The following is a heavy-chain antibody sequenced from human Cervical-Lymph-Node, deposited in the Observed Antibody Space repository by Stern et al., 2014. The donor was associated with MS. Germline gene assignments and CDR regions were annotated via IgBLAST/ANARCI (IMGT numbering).Heavy chain of an antibody. J-gene: IGHJ1*01. CDR1: GFTFSSYG. D-gene: IGHD2-8*01. CDR2: IWYDGSNK. CDR3: GRRGVNTAKSFRN. Sequence: VQLEESGGGVVQPGRSLRLSCAASGFTFSSYGMHWVRQAPGKGLEWVAVIWYDGSNKYYADSVKGRFTISRDNSKTRWYLQRNSRRGEAPVVYSGGRRGVNTAKSFRNWGRGPLAPSPQ. V-gene: IGHV3-33*01.